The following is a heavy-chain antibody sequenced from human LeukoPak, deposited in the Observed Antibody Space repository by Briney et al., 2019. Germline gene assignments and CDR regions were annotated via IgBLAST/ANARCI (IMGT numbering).Heavy chain of an antibody. V-gene: IGHV3-53*01. CDR2: IYIDGRT. D-gene: IGHD1-26*01. Sequence: PGGSLRLSCAASGFTVRTNYMAWVRQSPGKGLEWGSTIYIDGRTFDGPSVKGRFTISRDSSKNTLYLQMRSLRVEDTAMYYCEGDWDLPYWGQGTLVIVSS. J-gene: IGHJ4*02. CDR1: GFTVRTNY. CDR3: EGDWDLPY.